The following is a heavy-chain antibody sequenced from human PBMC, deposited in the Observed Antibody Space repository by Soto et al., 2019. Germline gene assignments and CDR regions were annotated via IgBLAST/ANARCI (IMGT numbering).Heavy chain of an antibody. CDR1: GYTFTSYG. D-gene: IGHD6-13*01. J-gene: IGHJ6*02. CDR3: VRGAAAHLGERYYYGLDV. CDR2: ISAYNGNT. V-gene: IGHV1-18*01. Sequence: ASVKVSCKASGYTFTSYGISWVRQAPGQGLEWMGWISAYNGNTNYAQKLQGRVTMTTDTSTSTAYMELRSLRSDDTAVYYCVRGAAAHLGERYYYGLDVWGQGPLVTVSS.